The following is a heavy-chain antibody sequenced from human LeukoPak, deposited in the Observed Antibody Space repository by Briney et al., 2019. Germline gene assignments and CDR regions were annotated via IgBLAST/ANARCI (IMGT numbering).Heavy chain of an antibody. V-gene: IGHV4-59*08. CDR2: ISYSGST. CDR1: GGSINSYY. D-gene: IGHD5-12*01. J-gene: IGHJ1*01. Sequence: SETLSLTCTVSGGSINSYYWSWIRQPPGKGLEWIGYISYSGSTNFNPSLRSRVTISVDTSKNYFSLKLSSVTAAYTAVYYCARHGGRGYSGYDMEYFQHWGQGTLVTVSS. CDR3: ARHGGRGYSGYDMEYFQH.